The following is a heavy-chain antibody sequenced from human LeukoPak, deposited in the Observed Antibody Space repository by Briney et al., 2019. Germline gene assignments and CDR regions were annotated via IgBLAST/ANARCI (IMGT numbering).Heavy chain of an antibody. D-gene: IGHD4-23*01. J-gene: IGHJ4*02. CDR3: ARDGGSYGGNPFDY. Sequence: GGSLRLSCVGSGFTFSSYAMHWVRQAPGKGLEWVAVISYDGSNKYYADSVKGRFTISRDNSKNTLYLQMNSLRAEDTAVYYCARDGGSYGGNPFDYWGQGTLVTVSS. V-gene: IGHV3-30-3*01. CDR1: GFTFSSYA. CDR2: ISYDGSNK.